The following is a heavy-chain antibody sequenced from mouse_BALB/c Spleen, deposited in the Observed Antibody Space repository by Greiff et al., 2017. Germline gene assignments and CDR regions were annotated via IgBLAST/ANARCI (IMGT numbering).Heavy chain of an antibody. CDR1: GFDFSRYW. J-gene: IGHJ4*01. D-gene: IGHD1-2*01. CDR2: INPDSSTI. Sequence: EVQLQQSGGGLVQPGGSLKLSCAASGFDFSRYWMSWVRQAPGKGLEWIGEINPDSSTINYTPSLKDKFIISRDNAKNTLYLQMSKVRSEDTALYYCARRGTTATGAMDYWGQGTSVTVSS. CDR3: ARRGTTATGAMDY. V-gene: IGHV4-1*02.